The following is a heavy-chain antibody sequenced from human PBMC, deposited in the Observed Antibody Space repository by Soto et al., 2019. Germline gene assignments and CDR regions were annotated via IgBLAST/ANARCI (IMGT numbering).Heavy chain of an antibody. CDR2: IYHSGST. Sequence: SETLSLTCTVSGGSISTGGYYWNWIRQHPGKGLEWIGYIYHSGSTLYNPSLKSRVTISVDKSKNQFSLKLSSVTAADTAVYYCARDQLEGNWFDPWGQGTLVTVSS. V-gene: IGHV4-31*03. CDR1: GGSISTGGYY. CDR3: ARDQLEGNWFDP. D-gene: IGHD1-1*01. J-gene: IGHJ5*02.